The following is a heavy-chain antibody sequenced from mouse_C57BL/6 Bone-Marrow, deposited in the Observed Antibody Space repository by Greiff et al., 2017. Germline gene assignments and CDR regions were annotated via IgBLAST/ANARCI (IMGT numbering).Heavy chain of an antibody. CDR2: ISSGGDYI. CDR3: TRDRGYFDV. CDR1: GFTFSSYA. V-gene: IGHV5-9-1*02. Sequence: DVHLVESGEGLVKPGGSLKLSCAASGFTFSSYAMSWVRQTPEKRLEWVAYISSGGDYIYYADTVKGRFTISRDNARNTLYLQMSSLKSEDTAMYYCTRDRGYFDVWGTGTTVTVSS. D-gene: IGHD2-14*01. J-gene: IGHJ1*03.